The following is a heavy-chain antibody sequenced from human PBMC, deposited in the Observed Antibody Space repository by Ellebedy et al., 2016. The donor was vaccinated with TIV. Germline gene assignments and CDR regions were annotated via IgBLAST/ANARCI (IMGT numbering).Heavy chain of an antibody. D-gene: IGHD1-14*01. J-gene: IGHJ4*02. CDR2: FDPEDGET. CDR3: ATLQGSNLNLDY. V-gene: IGHV1-24*01. CDR1: AYTLTELS. Sequence: ASVKVSXXVSAYTLTELSMHWVRQAPGKGLEWMGGFDPEDGETIYAQKFQGRVTMTEDTSTDTAYMELSSLRSEDTAVYYCATLQGSNLNLDYWGQGTLVTVSS.